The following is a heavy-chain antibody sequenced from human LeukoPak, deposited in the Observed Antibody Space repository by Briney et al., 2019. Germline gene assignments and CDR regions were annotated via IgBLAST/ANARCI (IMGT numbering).Heavy chain of an antibody. J-gene: IGHJ5*02. V-gene: IGHV4-39*07. CDR3: ARDWAQYCGGDCRPDSSYNWFDP. D-gene: IGHD2-21*02. Sequence: PSETLSLTCSVSGDSISSSGYYWDWIRQPPGKGLEWIGSIHHSGNTNYNPSLKSRVTISADMSKNQFSLKVNSVTAADTAVYYCARDWAQYCGGDCRPDSSYNWFDPWGQGTLVTVSS. CDR2: IHHSGNT. CDR1: GDSISSSGYY.